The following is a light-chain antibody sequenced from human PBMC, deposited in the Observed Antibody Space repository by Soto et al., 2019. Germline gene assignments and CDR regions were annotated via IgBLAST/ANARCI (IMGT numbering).Light chain of an antibody. CDR3: QQYGSSPRRLFT. J-gene: IGKJ3*01. CDR2: GAS. V-gene: IGKV3-20*01. CDR1: QSLSSSY. Sequence: EIVLTQSPGTLSLSPGERATLSCRASQSLSSSYLAWYQQKPGQAPRLLIYGASSRATGIPDRFSGSGSGTDFTLTISRLEPEDFAVYYCQQYGSSPRRLFTFGPGTKVDIK.